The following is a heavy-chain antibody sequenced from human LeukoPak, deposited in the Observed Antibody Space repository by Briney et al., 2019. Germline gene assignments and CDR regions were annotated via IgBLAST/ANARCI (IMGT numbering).Heavy chain of an antibody. D-gene: IGHD3-16*01. CDR2: INSDGSST. V-gene: IGHV3-74*01. J-gene: IGHJ4*02. CDR3: ARVRWGGLYYFDY. Sequence: GGSLRLSCAASEFTFSSYWMHWARQAPGKGLVWVSRINSDGSSTSYADSVKGRFTISRDNAKNTLYLQMNSLRAEDTAVYYCARVRWGGLYYFDYWGQGTLVTVSS. CDR1: EFTFSSYW.